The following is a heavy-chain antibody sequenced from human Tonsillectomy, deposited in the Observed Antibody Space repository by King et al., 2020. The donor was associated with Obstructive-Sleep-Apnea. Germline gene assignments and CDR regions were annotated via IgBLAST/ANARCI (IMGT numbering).Heavy chain of an antibody. CDR2: ISGIGDIT. V-gene: IGHV3-23*04. D-gene: IGHD3-16*01. J-gene: IGHJ4*02. CDR1: GFTFNSYA. CDR3: AKLWGSTGVDY. Sequence: VQLVESGGGLVQPGGSLRLSCAASGFTFNSYAMSWVRQAPGKGLDWVSTISGIGDITYYADSVRGRFTISRDNTKKTLSLQMNSLRTEDTAIYYCAKLWGSTGVDYWGQGTLVAVSS.